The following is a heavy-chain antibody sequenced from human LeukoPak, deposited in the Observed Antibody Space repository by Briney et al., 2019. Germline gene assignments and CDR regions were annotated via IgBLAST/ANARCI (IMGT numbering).Heavy chain of an antibody. CDR1: GFSLSTSGMC. J-gene: IGHJ4*02. Sequence: SGPTLVNPTQTLTLTCTFSGFSLSTSGMCVNWIRQPPGKALEWLARTDWDDDKYYSTSLKTRLTISKDTSKNQVVLTMTNMDPVDTATYYCARIRAGPDYFDYWGQGALVTVSS. V-gene: IGHV2-70*11. CDR2: TDWDDDK. CDR3: ARIRAGPDYFDY.